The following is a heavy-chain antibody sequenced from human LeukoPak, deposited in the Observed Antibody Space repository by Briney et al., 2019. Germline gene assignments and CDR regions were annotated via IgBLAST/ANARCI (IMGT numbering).Heavy chain of an antibody. CDR2: IYYSGST. Sequence: SETLSLTCTVSGGSISSDYWSWIRQPPGKGLEWIGYIYYSGSTDYNPSLKGRVTISVDTSKKRFSLKLSSVTAADTAVYYCARVVLNYDILNAFDIWGQGTMVTVSS. V-gene: IGHV4-59*08. CDR1: GGSISSDY. CDR3: ARVVLNYDILNAFDI. D-gene: IGHD3-9*01. J-gene: IGHJ3*02.